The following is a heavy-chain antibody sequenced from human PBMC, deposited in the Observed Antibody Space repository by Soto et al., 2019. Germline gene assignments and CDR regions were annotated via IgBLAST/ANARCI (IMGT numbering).Heavy chain of an antibody. Sequence: TSETLSLTCAVYGGSFSGYYWSWIRQPPGKGLEWIGEINHSGSTNYNPSLKSRVTISVDTSKNQFSLKLSSVTAADTAVYYCAADCSGGSCYLAGFDYWDQGTLVTVSS. D-gene: IGHD2-15*01. V-gene: IGHV4-34*01. CDR2: INHSGST. CDR1: GGSFSGYY. J-gene: IGHJ4*02. CDR3: AADCSGGSCYLAGFDY.